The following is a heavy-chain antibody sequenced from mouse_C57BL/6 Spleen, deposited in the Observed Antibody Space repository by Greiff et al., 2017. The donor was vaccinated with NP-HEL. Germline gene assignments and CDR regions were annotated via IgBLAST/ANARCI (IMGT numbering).Heavy chain of an antibody. CDR2: ISSGGSYT. Sequence: EVHLVESGGDLVKPGGSLKLSCAASGFTFSSYGMSWVRQTPDKRLEWVATISSGGSYTYYPDSVKGRFTISRDNAKNTLYLQMSSLKSEDTAMYYCATGTKDYFDYWGQGTTLTVSS. J-gene: IGHJ2*01. CDR1: GFTFSSYG. V-gene: IGHV5-6*01. D-gene: IGHD4-1*01. CDR3: ATGTKDYFDY.